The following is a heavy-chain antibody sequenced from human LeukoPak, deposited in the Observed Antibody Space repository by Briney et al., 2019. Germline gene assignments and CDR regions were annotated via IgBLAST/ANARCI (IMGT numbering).Heavy chain of an antibody. CDR2: IHYSGST. CDR3: ARSTLSSGWYHY. CDR1: GGSISSYS. Sequence: PSETLSLTCTVSGGSISSYSWSWIRQPPGKGLEWIGYIHYSGSTNYNPSLKSRVTISEDTSKNQFSLKLSSVAAADTAVYYCARSTLSSGWYHYWGQGTLVTVSS. D-gene: IGHD6-19*01. J-gene: IGHJ4*02. V-gene: IGHV4-59*01.